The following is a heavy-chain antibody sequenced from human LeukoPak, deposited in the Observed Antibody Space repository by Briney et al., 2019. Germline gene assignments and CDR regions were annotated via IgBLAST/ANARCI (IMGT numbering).Heavy chain of an antibody. CDR3: ARVPSVGFWSAPPAP. CDR2: INHSGST. D-gene: IGHD3-3*01. J-gene: IGHJ5*02. Sequence: SETLSLTCTVSGGSISSSTYYWSWIRQPPGKGLEWIGEINHSGSTNYNPSLKSRVTISVDTSKNQFSLKLSSVTAADTAVYYCARVPSVGFWSAPPAPWGQGTLVTVSS. V-gene: IGHV4-39*07. CDR1: GGSISSSTYY.